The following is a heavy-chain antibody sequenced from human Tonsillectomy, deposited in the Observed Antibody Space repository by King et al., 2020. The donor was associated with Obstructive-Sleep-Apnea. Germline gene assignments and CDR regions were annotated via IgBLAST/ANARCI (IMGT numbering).Heavy chain of an antibody. D-gene: IGHD6-19*01. CDR1: GFTFDDYA. CDR3: AKDMSSGWYGPLDH. J-gene: IGHJ4*02. Sequence: VQLVESGGGLVQPGRSLRLSCAASGFTFDDYAMHWVRQAPGKGLEWVSGISWNTGKIGYADSVKGRFTISRDNAKNSLFLQMNSLRPEDTALYYCAKDMSSGWYGPLDHWGQGTLVTVSS. CDR2: ISWNTGKI. V-gene: IGHV3-9*01.